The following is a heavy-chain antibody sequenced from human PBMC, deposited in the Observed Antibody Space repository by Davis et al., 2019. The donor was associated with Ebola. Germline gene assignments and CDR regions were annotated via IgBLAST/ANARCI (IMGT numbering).Heavy chain of an antibody. J-gene: IGHJ4*02. Sequence: GESLKISCAASGFTFSSYGMHWVRQAPGKGLEWVAVISYDGSNKYYADSVKGRFTISRDNSKNTLYLQMNSLRAEDTAVYYCAKADPQQYFDYWGQGTLVTVSS. CDR1: GFTFSSYG. CDR2: ISYDGSNK. CDR3: AKADPQQYFDY. V-gene: IGHV3-30*18.